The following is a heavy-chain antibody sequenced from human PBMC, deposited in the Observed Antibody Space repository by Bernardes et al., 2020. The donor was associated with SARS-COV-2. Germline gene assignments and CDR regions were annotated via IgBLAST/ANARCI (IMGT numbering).Heavy chain of an antibody. J-gene: IGHJ4*02. Sequence: GVSLRLSCAASGFTFGIDCMHWVRQAPGKGLAWVARMNWDGTTIDHAESVRGRFTISRDNVKNILYLQMNSLRADDTAQYFCVRDMYGKNDYWGQGTLVTVSS. CDR3: VRDMYGKNDY. CDR2: MNWDGTTI. CDR1: GFTFGIDC. D-gene: IGHD3-10*02. V-gene: IGHV3-74*01.